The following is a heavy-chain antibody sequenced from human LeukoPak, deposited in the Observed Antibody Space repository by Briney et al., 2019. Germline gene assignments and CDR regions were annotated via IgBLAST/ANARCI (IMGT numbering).Heavy chain of an antibody. CDR3: ARDGPSDY. Sequence: PSETLSLTCTVSGYSISSGYYWGWIRQPPGKGLEWIGSIYHSGSTYYNPSLKSRVTISVDTSKGQFSLKLSSVTAADTAVYYCARDGPSDYWGQGTLVTVSS. CDR2: IYHSGST. V-gene: IGHV4-38-2*02. CDR1: GYSISSGYY. J-gene: IGHJ4*02.